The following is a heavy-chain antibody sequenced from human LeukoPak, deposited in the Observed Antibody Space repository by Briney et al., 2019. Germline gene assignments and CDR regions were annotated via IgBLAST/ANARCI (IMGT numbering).Heavy chain of an antibody. J-gene: IGHJ4*02. CDR1: GSTFSSYD. CDR3: ARGADSGYSSDN. V-gene: IGHV3-13*01. D-gene: IGHD3-9*01. Sequence: GGSLRLSCAASGSTFSSYDMHWVRQATGKGLEWVSAIGTAGDTYYPGSVKGRFTISRDNAKNTLYLQMNSLRAEDTAVYYCARGADSGYSSDNWGQGTLVSVSS. CDR2: IGTAGDT.